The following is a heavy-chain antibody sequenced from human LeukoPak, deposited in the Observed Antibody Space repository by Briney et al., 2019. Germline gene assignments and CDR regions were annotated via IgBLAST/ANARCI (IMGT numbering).Heavy chain of an antibody. CDR1: GFTFSDYY. CDR2: ISSSGSTI. Sequence: GGSLRLSCAASGFTFSDYYMSWIRQAPGKGLEWVSYISSSGSTIYYADSVKGRFTISRDNAKNSLYLQMNSLRAEDTAVYYCARDPRFYDSSGYSLDYWGQGTLVTVSS. CDR3: ARDPRFYDSSGYSLDY. J-gene: IGHJ4*02. V-gene: IGHV3-11*01. D-gene: IGHD3-22*01.